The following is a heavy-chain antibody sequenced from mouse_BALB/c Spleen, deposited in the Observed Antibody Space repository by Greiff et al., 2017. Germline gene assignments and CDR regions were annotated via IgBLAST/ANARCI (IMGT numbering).Heavy chain of an antibody. CDR1: GYTFTSYY. D-gene: IGHD1-1*01. CDR3: ARGGATVAASAMDY. V-gene: IGHV1S56*01. Sequence: QVQLQQPGAELVRPGASVKLSCKASGYTFTSYYIHWVKQRPGQGLEWIGWIYPGNVNTKYNEKFKGKATLTADKSSSTAYMQLSSLTSEDSAVYFCARGGATVAASAMDYWGQGTSVTVSS. J-gene: IGHJ4*01. CDR2: IYPGNVNT.